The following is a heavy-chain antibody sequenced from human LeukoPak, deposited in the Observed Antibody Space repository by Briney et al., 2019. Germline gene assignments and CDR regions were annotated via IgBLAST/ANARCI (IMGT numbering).Heavy chain of an antibody. CDR3: AKDRFRAAAMLVY. D-gene: IGHD6-25*01. CDR2: ISWNSGSI. J-gene: IGHJ4*02. CDR1: GFTFDDYA. V-gene: IGHV3-9*01. Sequence: GGSLRLSCAASGFTFDDYAMHWVRQAPGKGLEWVSGISWNSGSIGYADSVKGRFTISRDNAKNSLYLQMNSLRAEDTALYYCAKDRFRAAAMLVYWGQGTRVSVS.